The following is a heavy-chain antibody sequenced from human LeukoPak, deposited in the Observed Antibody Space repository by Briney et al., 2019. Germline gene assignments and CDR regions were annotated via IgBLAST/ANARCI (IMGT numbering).Heavy chain of an antibody. J-gene: IGHJ3*02. V-gene: IGHV3-48*03. CDR1: GFTFSSYE. CDR2: ISSSGSTI. CDR3: ARAPYSGSRASI. Sequence: QPGGSLRLSCAASGFTFSSYEMNWVRQAPGKGLEWVSYISSSGSTIYYADSVKGRFTISRDNAKNSLYLQMNSLRAEDTAVYCCARAPYSGSRASIWGQGTMVTVSS. D-gene: IGHD1-26*01.